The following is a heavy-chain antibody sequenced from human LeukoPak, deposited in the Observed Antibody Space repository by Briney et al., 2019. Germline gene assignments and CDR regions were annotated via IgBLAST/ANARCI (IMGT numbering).Heavy chain of an antibody. J-gene: IGHJ5*02. D-gene: IGHD2/OR15-2a*01. CDR2: ISSSSDYI. V-gene: IGHV3-21*01. Sequence: KTGGSLRLSCEASGFTFNTYSMNWARQAPGKGLEWVSSISSSSDYIYYADSVKGRFTISRDNAKNSLYLQMKSLRAEDTAVYYCARGKTSQNIVTRKTYNWFDPWGQGTLVTVSS. CDR1: GFTFNTYS. CDR3: ARGKTSQNIVTRKTYNWFDP.